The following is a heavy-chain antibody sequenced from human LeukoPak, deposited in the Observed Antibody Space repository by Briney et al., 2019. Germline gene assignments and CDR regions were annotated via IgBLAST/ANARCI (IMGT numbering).Heavy chain of an antibody. Sequence: KPGGSLRLSCAASGFTFSSYSMNWVRQAPGKGLEWVSSISSSSSYIYYADSVKGRFTISRDNAKNSLYLLMNSLRAEDTAVYYCSRSYDSSGYDYDAGAFDIWGQGTMVTVSS. D-gene: IGHD3-22*01. CDR2: ISSSSSYI. CDR1: GFTFSSYS. J-gene: IGHJ3*02. CDR3: SRSYDSSGYDYDAGAFDI. V-gene: IGHV3-21*01.